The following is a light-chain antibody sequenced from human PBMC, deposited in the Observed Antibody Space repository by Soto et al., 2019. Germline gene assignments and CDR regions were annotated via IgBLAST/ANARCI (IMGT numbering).Light chain of an antibody. Sequence: EIVLTQSPGTLSLSPGERATLSRRASQSVSSSYLAWYQQKPGQAPGLLIYGASSRATGIPDRFSGSGSGTDFTLTISRLEPEDFAVYYCQQYGSSPKTFDQGTKVEIK. J-gene: IGKJ1*01. CDR2: GAS. CDR1: QSVSSSY. V-gene: IGKV3-20*01. CDR3: QQYGSSPKT.